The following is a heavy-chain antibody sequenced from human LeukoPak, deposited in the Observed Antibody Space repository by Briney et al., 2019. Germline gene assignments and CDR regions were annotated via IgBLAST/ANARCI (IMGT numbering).Heavy chain of an antibody. D-gene: IGHD4-17*01. CDR2: IYSGGST. Sequence: GGSLRLSCAASGFTVSSNYMSWVRQAPGKGLEWVSVIYSGGSTYYADSVKGRFTISRDNSKNTLYLQMNSLRAEDTAVYYCASSRYGDYLDYWGQGPRSPSPQ. J-gene: IGHJ4*02. CDR3: ASSRYGDYLDY. V-gene: IGHV3-53*01. CDR1: GFTVSSNY.